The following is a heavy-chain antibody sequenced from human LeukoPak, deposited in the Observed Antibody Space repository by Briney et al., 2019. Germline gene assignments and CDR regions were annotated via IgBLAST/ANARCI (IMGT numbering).Heavy chain of an antibody. V-gene: IGHV4-39*01. J-gene: IGHJ4*02. CDR2: IYYSGST. D-gene: IGHD6-13*01. CDR3: ARRGAAAHPFDY. Sequence: SETLSLTCTVSGGSISSSSYCWGWIRQPPGKGLEWIGSIYYSGSTYYNPSLKSRVTISVDTSKNQFSLKLSSVTAADTAVYYCARRGAAAHPFDYWGQGTLVTVSS. CDR1: GGSISSSSYC.